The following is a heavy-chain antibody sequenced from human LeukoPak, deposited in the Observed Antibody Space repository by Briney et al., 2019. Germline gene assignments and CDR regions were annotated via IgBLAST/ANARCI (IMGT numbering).Heavy chain of an antibody. CDR3: AKSRLIYCTGGGCYGMDV. D-gene: IGHD2-8*02. CDR1: GFTFSSYA. Sequence: GGSLRLSCAASGFTFSSYAMSWVRQAPGTGLEWVAGISGSGGNTYYADCVKGRFTISRDNSKNTLYLQMNNLRAEDTAIYHCAKSRLIYCTGGGCYGMDVWGQGTTVSVSS. V-gene: IGHV3-23*01. CDR2: ISGSGGNT. J-gene: IGHJ6*02.